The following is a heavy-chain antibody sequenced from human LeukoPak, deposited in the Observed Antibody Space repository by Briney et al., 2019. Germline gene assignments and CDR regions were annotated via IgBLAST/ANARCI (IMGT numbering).Heavy chain of an antibody. D-gene: IGHD7-27*01. V-gene: IGHV4-34*01. Sequence: SETLSLTCAVYGGSFSGYYWSWIRQPPGKGLEWIGEINHSGSTNYNPSLKSRVTISVDTSKNQFFLKLNSVTAADTAVYYCMRDGPSWGLLWGQGALVTVSS. CDR1: GGSFSGYY. CDR3: MRDGPSWGLL. J-gene: IGHJ4*02. CDR2: INHSGST.